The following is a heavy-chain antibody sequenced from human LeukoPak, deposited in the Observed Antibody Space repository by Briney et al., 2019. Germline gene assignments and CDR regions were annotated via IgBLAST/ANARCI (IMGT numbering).Heavy chain of an antibody. CDR2: ISGGSSYT. V-gene: IGHV3-11*05. Sequence: GGSLRLSCATSGFTFSDYYMSWIRQAPGKGLEWVSYISGGSSYTNYADSVKGRFTISRDNTRNSLYLQMNSLRAEDTAVYYCARALLVRNGYNYSPNYFDYWGQGTLVTVSS. CDR3: ARALLVRNGYNYSPNYFDY. CDR1: GFTFSDYY. J-gene: IGHJ4*02. D-gene: IGHD5-24*01.